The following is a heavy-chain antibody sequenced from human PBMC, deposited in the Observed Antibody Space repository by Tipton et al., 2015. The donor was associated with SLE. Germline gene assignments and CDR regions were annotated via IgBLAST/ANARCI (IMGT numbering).Heavy chain of an antibody. CDR2: IYYSGST. J-gene: IGHJ2*01. CDR1: GGSMSSSNYY. D-gene: IGHD7-27*01. CDR3: ARSVGSWGSQYFDL. V-gene: IGHV4-39*07. Sequence: SLTCTVSGGSMSSSNYYWGWIRQPPGKGLKWIGSIYYSGSTYYNPSLKSRVTISVDTSKNQFSLNLSSVTAADTAVYYCARSVGSWGSQYFDLWGRGTLVTVSS.